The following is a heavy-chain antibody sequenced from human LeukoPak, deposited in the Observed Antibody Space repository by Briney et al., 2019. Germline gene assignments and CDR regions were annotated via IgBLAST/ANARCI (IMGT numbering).Heavy chain of an antibody. Sequence: TLSLTCTVSGGSISGSSYYWGWIRQHPGKGLEWIGYIYYSGNTYYNPSLKSRVTISVDTSKNQFSLKMSSVTAADTAVYYCARRDYDSGGHYGPDNWFDPWGQGIQVTVSP. J-gene: IGHJ5*02. CDR1: GGSISGSSYY. V-gene: IGHV4-31*03. D-gene: IGHD3-22*01. CDR2: IYYSGNT. CDR3: ARRDYDSGGHYGPDNWFDP.